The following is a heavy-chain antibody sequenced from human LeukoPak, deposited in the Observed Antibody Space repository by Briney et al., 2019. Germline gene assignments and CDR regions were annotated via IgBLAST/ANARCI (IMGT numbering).Heavy chain of an antibody. J-gene: IGHJ6*03. CDR2: IVGSGVTT. CDR1: GFTFSNYG. D-gene: IGHD3-10*01. Sequence: PGGSLRLSCVASGFTFSNYGMNWVRQAPGKGLEWVSGIVGSGVTTYYADSVKGRFTISRDNSKNTLYLQMNSLRAEDTAVYYCATQMVRGVFYYYYMDVWGKGTTVTISS. V-gene: IGHV3-23*01. CDR3: ATQMVRGVFYYYYMDV.